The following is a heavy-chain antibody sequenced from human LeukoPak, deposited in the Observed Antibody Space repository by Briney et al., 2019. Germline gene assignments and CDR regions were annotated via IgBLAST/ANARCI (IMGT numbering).Heavy chain of an antibody. Sequence: GESLKISCKGSGYSFTNYWVGWVRQMPGKGLEWMGIIYPGDSDTRYSPSFQGQVTISADKSISTAYLQWSSLKASDTAMYYCARQDAGSYYGKAFDIWGQGTMVTVSS. V-gene: IGHV5-51*01. D-gene: IGHD1-26*01. CDR1: GYSFTNYW. J-gene: IGHJ3*02. CDR2: IYPGDSDT. CDR3: ARQDAGSYYGKAFDI.